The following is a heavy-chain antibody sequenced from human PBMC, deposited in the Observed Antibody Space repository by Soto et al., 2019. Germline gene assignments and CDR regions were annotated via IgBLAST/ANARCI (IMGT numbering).Heavy chain of an antibody. CDR2: IYHSGST. D-gene: IGHD6-13*01. J-gene: IGHJ6*02. V-gene: IGHV4-4*02. Sequence: SETLSLTCAVSGGSISSSNWWSWVRQPPGKGLEWIGEIYHSGSTNYNPSLKSRVTISVDKSKNQFSLKLSSVTAADTAVYYCARGISSSWYLDYYYYYGMDVWGQGTTVTVSS. CDR3: ARGISSSWYLDYYYYYGMDV. CDR1: GGSISSSNW.